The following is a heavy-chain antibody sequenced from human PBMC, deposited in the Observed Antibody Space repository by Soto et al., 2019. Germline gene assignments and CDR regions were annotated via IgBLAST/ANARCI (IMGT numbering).Heavy chain of an antibody. CDR1: GGSISSGGYS. Sequence: SETLSLTCAVSGGSISSGGYSWSWIRQPPGKGLEWIGYIYHSGSTYYNPSLKSRVTISVDRSKNQFSLKLSSVTAADTAVYYCAKPGDDSSGYPLVFFDYWGQGTLVTVSS. J-gene: IGHJ4*02. V-gene: IGHV4-30-2*01. CDR3: AKPGDDSSGYPLVFFDY. CDR2: IYHSGST. D-gene: IGHD3-22*01.